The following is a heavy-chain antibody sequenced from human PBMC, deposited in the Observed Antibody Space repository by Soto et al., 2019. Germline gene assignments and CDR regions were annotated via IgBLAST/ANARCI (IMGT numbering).Heavy chain of an antibody. D-gene: IGHD5-12*01. J-gene: IGHJ4*02. CDR3: AREDGRYSGYDPFDY. V-gene: IGHV3-30-3*01. CDR1: GFTFSSYA. Sequence: GGSLRLSCAASGFTFSSYAMHWVRQAPGKGLEWVAVISYDGSNKYYADSVKGRFTISRDNSKNTLYLQMNSLRAEDTAVYYCAREDGRYSGYDPFDYWGQGTLVTVSS. CDR2: ISYDGSNK.